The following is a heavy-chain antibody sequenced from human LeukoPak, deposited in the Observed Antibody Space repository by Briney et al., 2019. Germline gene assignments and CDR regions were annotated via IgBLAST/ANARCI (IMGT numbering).Heavy chain of an antibody. Sequence: GGSLRLSCAASGFTFSSYAMHWVRQAPGKGLEWVAVISSDGSNKYYADSVKGRFTISRDNSKNTLYLQMNSLRAEDTAVYYCARVHCGGDCYPHFPLYWGQGTLVTVSS. CDR2: ISSDGSNK. V-gene: IGHV3-30-3*01. CDR1: GFTFSSYA. D-gene: IGHD2-21*02. J-gene: IGHJ4*02. CDR3: ARVHCGGDCYPHFPLY.